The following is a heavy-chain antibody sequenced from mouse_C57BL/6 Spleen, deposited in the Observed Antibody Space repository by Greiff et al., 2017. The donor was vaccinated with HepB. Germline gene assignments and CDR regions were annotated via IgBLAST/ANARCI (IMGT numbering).Heavy chain of an antibody. CDR3: ARYDYDDAGFDY. CDR2: IDPEDGET. CDR1: GFNIKDYY. Sequence: DVKLVESGAELVKPGASVKLSCTASGFNIKDYYMHWVKQRTEQGLEWIGRIDPEDGETKYAPKFQGKATITADTSSNTAYLQLSSLTSEDTAVYYCARYDYDDAGFDYWGQGTTLTVSS. J-gene: IGHJ2*01. D-gene: IGHD2-4*01. V-gene: IGHV14-2*01.